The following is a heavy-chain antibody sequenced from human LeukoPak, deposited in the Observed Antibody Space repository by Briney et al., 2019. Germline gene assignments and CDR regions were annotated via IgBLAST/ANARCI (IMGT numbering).Heavy chain of an antibody. CDR2: INPSGGST. D-gene: IGHD5-18*01. V-gene: IGHV1-46*01. CDR1: GYTFTSYY. CDR3: ARGVDTAMVTPYFDY. J-gene: IGHJ4*02. Sequence: ASVKVSCKPSGYTFTSYYIHWVRQAPGQGLEWMGIINPSGGSTSYAQKFQGRVTITADESTSTAYMELSSLRSEDTAVYYCARGVDTAMVTPYFDYWGQGTLVTVSS.